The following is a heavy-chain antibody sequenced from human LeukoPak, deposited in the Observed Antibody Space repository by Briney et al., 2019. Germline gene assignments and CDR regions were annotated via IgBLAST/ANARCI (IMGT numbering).Heavy chain of an antibody. CDR2: ISSSGSTI. CDR1: GFTFSDYY. Sequence: GGSLRLSCAASGFTFSDYYMSWIRQAPGKGLEWVSYISSSGSTIYYADSVKGRFTISRDNAKNSLYLQMNSLRAEDTAVYYCARGYEAGLGYCSSTSCYLFDYWGQGTLVTVSS. V-gene: IGHV3-11*04. D-gene: IGHD2-2*01. J-gene: IGHJ4*02. CDR3: ARGYEAGLGYCSSTSCYLFDY.